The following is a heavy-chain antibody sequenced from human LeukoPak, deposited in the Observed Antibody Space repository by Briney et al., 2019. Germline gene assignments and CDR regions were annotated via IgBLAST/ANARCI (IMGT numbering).Heavy chain of an antibody. J-gene: IGHJ6*02. D-gene: IGHD3-9*01. V-gene: IGHV1-69*04. CDR3: ARDIDDILTGYSPHYYYYYGMDV. CDR1: GGTFSSYA. Sequence: SVKVSCKASGGTFSSYAISWMRQAPGQGLEWMGRIIPILGIANYAQKFQGRVTITADKSTSTAYMELSSLRSEDTAVYYCARDIDDILTGYSPHYYYYYGMDVWGQGTTVTVSS. CDR2: IIPILGIA.